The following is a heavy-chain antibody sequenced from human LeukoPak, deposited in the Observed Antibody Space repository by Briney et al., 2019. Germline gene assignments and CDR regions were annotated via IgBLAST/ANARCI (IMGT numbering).Heavy chain of an antibody. CDR2: IQYSGST. Sequence: PSETLSLTCTVSGGSISSDYWSWIRQPPAKGLKWIGYIQYSGSTNYNPSLKSRVTISIDTSKHQFSLKLSSVTAADTAVYYCARQSSGCYDYWGQGTLVTVSS. CDR3: ARQSSGCYDY. CDR1: GGSISSDY. J-gene: IGHJ4*02. D-gene: IGHD3-22*01. V-gene: IGHV4-59*08.